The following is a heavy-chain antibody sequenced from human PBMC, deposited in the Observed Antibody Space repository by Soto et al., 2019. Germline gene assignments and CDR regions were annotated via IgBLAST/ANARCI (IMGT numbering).Heavy chain of an antibody. CDR3: ARSITMIVGNWFDP. V-gene: IGHV4-30-4*01. J-gene: IGHJ5*02. CDR2: IYYSGST. CDR1: GGSISSGDYY. D-gene: IGHD3-22*01. Sequence: SETLSLTCTVSGGSISSGDYYWSWIRQPPGKGLEWIGYIYYSGSTYYNPSLKSRVTISVDTSKNQFSLKLSSVTAADTAVYYCARSITMIVGNWFDPWGKGTQVTVS.